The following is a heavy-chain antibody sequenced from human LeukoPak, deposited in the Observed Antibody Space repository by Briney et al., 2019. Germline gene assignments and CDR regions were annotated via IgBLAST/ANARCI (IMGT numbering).Heavy chain of an antibody. Sequence: GEPLKISCKGSGYSFTSYWIGWVRQMPGKGLEWMGIIHPGDSDTRYSPSFQGQVTISADKSISTAYLQWSSLKASDTAMYYCARGDYSNFGHFDYWGQGTLVTVSS. CDR3: ARGDYSNFGHFDY. J-gene: IGHJ4*02. D-gene: IGHD4-11*01. CDR2: IHPGDSDT. V-gene: IGHV5-51*01. CDR1: GYSFTSYW.